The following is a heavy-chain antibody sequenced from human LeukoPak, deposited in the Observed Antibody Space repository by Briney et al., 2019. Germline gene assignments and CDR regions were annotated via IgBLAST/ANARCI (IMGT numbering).Heavy chain of an antibody. Sequence: GGSLRLSCAASGFSFSSHSMNWVRQAPGKGLEWVSYISGSSTTIDYADSAKGRFIISRDNAKKSLYLQMNNLRAEDAAVYYCARDQDWAFDYWGQGILVIVSS. D-gene: IGHD3/OR15-3a*01. CDR2: ISGSSTTI. V-gene: IGHV3-48*01. J-gene: IGHJ4*02. CDR3: ARDQDWAFDY. CDR1: GFSFSSHS.